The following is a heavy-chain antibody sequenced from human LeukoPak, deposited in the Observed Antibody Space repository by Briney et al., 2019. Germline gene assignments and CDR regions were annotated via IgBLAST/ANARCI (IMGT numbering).Heavy chain of an antibody. J-gene: IGHJ4*02. CDR1: GASISDYW. V-gene: IGHV4-59*08. D-gene: IGHD2-2*01. CDR2: ISNNGVT. CDR3: ARQPGRSGGDY. Sequence: SETLSLTCTVSGASISDYWWTWIRQPPGKAPEWIGYISNNGVTNYNPSLRSRVTMSVDTSKNQLSLKMNSVSAADTAVYYCARQPGRSGGDYWGQGTLVTVSS.